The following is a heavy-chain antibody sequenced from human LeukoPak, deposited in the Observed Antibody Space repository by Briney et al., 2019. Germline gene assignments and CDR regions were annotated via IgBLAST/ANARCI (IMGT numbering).Heavy chain of an antibody. CDR3: ARLRGINTGGWFDWFDP. Sequence: SETLSLTCTVSGGSISSSSYYWGWIRLPPGMGLEWIGTIYYGGSTYYSPSLKSRVTISVDTSKNQFSLKLSSVTAADTAVYYCARLRGINTGGWFDWFDPWGQGILVTVSS. CDR2: IYYGGST. V-gene: IGHV4-39*01. J-gene: IGHJ5*02. D-gene: IGHD6-19*01. CDR1: GGSISSSSYY.